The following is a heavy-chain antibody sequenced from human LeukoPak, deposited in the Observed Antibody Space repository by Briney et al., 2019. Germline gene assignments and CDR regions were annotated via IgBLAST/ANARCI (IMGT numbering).Heavy chain of an antibody. Sequence: QSGGSLRLSCAASGFTFSSYGMHWVRQAPGKGLEWVAVIWYDGSNKYYADSVKGRFTISRDNSKNTLYLQMNSLRAEVTAVYYCARAYDTVAGDYWGQGTLVTVSS. CDR2: IWYDGSNK. J-gene: IGHJ4*02. D-gene: IGHD6-19*01. CDR1: GFTFSSYG. V-gene: IGHV3-33*01. CDR3: ARAYDTVAGDY.